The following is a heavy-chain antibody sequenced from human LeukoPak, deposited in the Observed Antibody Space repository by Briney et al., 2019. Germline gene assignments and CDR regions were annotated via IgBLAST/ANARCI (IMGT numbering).Heavy chain of an antibody. Sequence: SETLSLTCTVSGGSISSYYWSWTRQPAGKGLEWIGRIYTSGSTNYNPSLKSRVTISVDTSKNQFSLKLSSVTAADTAVYYCARDVLPYDFWSGYIRNYYYMDVWGKGTTVTVSS. J-gene: IGHJ6*03. CDR2: IYTSGST. CDR1: GGSISSYY. D-gene: IGHD3-3*01. CDR3: ARDVLPYDFWSGYIRNYYYMDV. V-gene: IGHV4-4*07.